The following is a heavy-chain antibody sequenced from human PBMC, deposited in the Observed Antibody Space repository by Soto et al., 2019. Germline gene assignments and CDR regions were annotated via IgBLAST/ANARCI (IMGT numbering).Heavy chain of an antibody. V-gene: IGHV3-21*01. J-gene: IGHJ4*02. CDR3: ASSHYDILTHPFDY. CDR1: GFTFSSYS. D-gene: IGHD3-9*01. Sequence: EVQLVESGGGLVKPGGSLRLSCAASGFTFSSYSMNWVRQAPGKGLEWVSSISSSSSYIYYADSVKGRFTISRDNAKNSLYLQMDSLRAEDTAVDYCASSHYDILTHPFDYWGQGTLVTVSS. CDR2: ISSSSSYI.